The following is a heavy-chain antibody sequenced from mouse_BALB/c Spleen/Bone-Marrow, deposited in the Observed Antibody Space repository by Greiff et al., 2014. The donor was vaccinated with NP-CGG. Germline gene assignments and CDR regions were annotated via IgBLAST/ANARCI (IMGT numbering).Heavy chain of an antibody. Sequence: VQLQQSGAELVKPGASVKLSCTASGFNIKDTYMHWVKQRPEQGLEWIGRVDPANGNTKYDPKFQGKATITADTSSNTAYLQLNSLTSEDTAVYYCAQGYDWAMDYWGQGTSVTVSP. J-gene: IGHJ4*01. D-gene: IGHD2-14*01. V-gene: IGHV14-3*02. CDR1: GFNIKDTY. CDR3: AQGYDWAMDY. CDR2: VDPANGNT.